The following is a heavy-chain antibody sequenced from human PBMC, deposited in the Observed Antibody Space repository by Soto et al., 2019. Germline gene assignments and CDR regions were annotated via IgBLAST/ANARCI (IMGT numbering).Heavy chain of an antibody. CDR2: IDPSDSYT. D-gene: IGHD1-20*01. CDR3: ARYGITANGYGMDV. CDR1: GYSFTSYW. V-gene: IGHV5-10-1*01. J-gene: IGHJ6*02. Sequence: GESLNISCKGSGYSFTSYWIGWVRQMPGKGLEWMGRIDPSDSYTNYSPSFQGHVTISADKSISTAYLQWSSLKASDTAMYYCARYGITANGYGMDVWGQGNTVTVSS.